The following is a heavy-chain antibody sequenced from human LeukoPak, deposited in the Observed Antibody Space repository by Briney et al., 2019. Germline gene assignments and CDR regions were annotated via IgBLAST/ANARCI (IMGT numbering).Heavy chain of an antibody. D-gene: IGHD4-17*01. CDR1: GFNFDDYA. CDR3: AKAHDYGDYAGFDY. J-gene: IGHJ4*02. V-gene: IGHV3-9*01. CDR2: ISWNSGNI. Sequence: GGSLRLSCAASGFNFDDYAMHWVRQAPGKGLEWVSGISWNSGNIAYADSVKGGFTISRDSAKTSLYLQINNLRAEDTALYYCAKAHDYGDYAGFDYWGQGTLVTVSS.